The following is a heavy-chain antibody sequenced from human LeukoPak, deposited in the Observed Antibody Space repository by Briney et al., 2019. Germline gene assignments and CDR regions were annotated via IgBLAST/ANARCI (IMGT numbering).Heavy chain of an antibody. CDR2: ISSSGSTI. CDR3: TSWGDTTAEYFQR. CDR1: GFTFSDYY. D-gene: IGHD2-21*02. Sequence: GGSLRLSCTASGFTFSDYYMSWIRQAPGKGLEWVSYISSSGSTIYYADSVKGRFTISRDNAQNSMYLQMNSLRVEDTAVYYCTSWGDTTAEYFQRWGQGTLVTVSS. V-gene: IGHV3-11*04. J-gene: IGHJ1*01.